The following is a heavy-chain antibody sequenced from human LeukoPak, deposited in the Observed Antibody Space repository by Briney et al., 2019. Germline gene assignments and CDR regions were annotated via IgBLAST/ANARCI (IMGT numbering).Heavy chain of an antibody. V-gene: IGHV4-39*01. CDR1: GGSITSSTYY. CDR3: ARPLSGSSSWHGDAFDI. Sequence: PSETLSLTCTVSGGSITSSTYYWGWHRQPPGKGLKWIGSIYYSGSTYYNASLKSRVSISADTSKNQFSLRLSSVDAADTAVYYCARPLSGSSSWHGDAFDIWGQGTMVIVSS. J-gene: IGHJ3*02. D-gene: IGHD6-13*01. CDR2: IYYSGST.